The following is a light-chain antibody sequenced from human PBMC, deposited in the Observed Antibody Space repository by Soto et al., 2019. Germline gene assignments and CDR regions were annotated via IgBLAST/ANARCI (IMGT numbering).Light chain of an antibody. V-gene: IGLV2-23*02. CDR3: CSYAGSSTFVYV. CDR2: EVS. CDR1: SSDVGSYNL. Sequence: QSVLTQPASVSGPPGQSITIPCTGTSSDVGSYNLVSWYQQHPGKAPKLMIYEVSKRPSGVSNRFSGSKSGNTASLTISGLQAEDEADYYCCSYAGSSTFVYVFGTGTKVTVL. J-gene: IGLJ1*01.